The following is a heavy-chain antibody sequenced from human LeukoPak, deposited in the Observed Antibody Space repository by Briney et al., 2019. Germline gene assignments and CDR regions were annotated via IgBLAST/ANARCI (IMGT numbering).Heavy chain of an antibody. CDR1: GLTISSYA. J-gene: IGHJ5*02. CDR2: ISGSGGST. CDR3: TKDRSPTYYYGSGSSPRNWYDT. Sequence: AGSLRLSCAASGLTISSYAMSWVRQAPGKGLEWVSAISGSGGSTYYADSVKGRFTIARYNSKNTLELTTNSLRDEDRVVYYCTKDRSPTYYYGSGSSPRNWYDTWGQGTLVTVSS. V-gene: IGHV3-23*01. D-gene: IGHD3-10*01.